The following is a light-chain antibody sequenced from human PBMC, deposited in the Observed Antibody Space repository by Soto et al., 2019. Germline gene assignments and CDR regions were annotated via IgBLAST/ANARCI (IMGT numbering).Light chain of an antibody. CDR3: QQYNSYST. CDR1: QSIGSW. J-gene: IGKJ1*01. V-gene: IGKV1-5*01. CDR2: DAS. Sequence: DIQMTQSPSTLSASVGDRVTITCRASQSIGSWLAWYQQKPGKAPKLLIYDASSLESGVPSRFSGSGSGTEFTLTISSLQPEDFASYYCQQYNSYSTFGQGTKV.